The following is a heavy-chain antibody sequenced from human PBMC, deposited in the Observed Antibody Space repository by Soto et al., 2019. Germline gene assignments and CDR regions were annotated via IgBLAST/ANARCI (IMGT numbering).Heavy chain of an antibody. J-gene: IGHJ3*02. Sequence: QTLSLSFAISGDSVSSNSDAWNWIRQSPSRGLEWLGRTYYRSKWYNDYAVSVKSRITINPDTSKNQFSLQLNSVTPEDTAVYYCARADYYGSGSYSTGFRAAFDIWGQGTMVTVSS. CDR1: GDSVSSNSDA. V-gene: IGHV6-1*01. D-gene: IGHD3-10*01. CDR2: TYYRSKWYN. CDR3: ARADYYGSGSYSTGFRAAFDI.